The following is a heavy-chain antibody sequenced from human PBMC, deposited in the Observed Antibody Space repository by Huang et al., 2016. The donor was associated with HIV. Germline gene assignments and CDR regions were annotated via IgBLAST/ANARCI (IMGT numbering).Heavy chain of an antibody. Sequence: QVQLVQSGAEVKKPGASVKVSCKVSGYTLTELSIHWVRQAPGKGLEWMGGFAPENGETNYGQNFQGRVTMTEDTSTDTAYMELNSLRSEDTAVYYCATGFDTYYDIWGQGTMVIASS. D-gene: IGHD2-21*01. CDR2: FAPENGET. V-gene: IGHV1-24*01. J-gene: IGHJ3*02. CDR3: ATGFDTYYDI. CDR1: GYTLTELS.